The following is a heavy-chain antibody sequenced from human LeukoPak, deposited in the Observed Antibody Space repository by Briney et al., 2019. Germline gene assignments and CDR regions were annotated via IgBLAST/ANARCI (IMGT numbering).Heavy chain of an antibody. J-gene: IGHJ3*02. D-gene: IGHD5-18*01. V-gene: IGHV1-69*04. CDR2: IIPILGIA. CDR3: ARDSQPKDVDTSIGPGFDI. CDR1: GGTFSSYA. Sequence: SVTLTCKASGGTFSSYAICWVRQAPGQGLEWMGRIIPILGIANYAQKFQGRVTITADKSTSTAYMELNSLRSEDTAVYYCARDSQPKDVDTSIGPGFDIWGEGTLVTVSS.